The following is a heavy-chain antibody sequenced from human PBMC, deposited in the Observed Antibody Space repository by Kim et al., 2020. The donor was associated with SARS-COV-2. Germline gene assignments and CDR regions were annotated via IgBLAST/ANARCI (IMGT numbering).Heavy chain of an antibody. Sequence: QKFQGRVTMTRDTSISTAYMELSRLRSDDTAVYYCARDPLYSPSGVQFDYWGQGTLVTVSS. J-gene: IGHJ4*02. D-gene: IGHD5-18*01. CDR3: ARDPLYSPSGVQFDY. V-gene: IGHV1-2*02.